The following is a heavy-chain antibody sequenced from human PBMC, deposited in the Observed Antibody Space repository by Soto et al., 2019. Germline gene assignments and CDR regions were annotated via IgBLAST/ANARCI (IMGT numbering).Heavy chain of an antibody. J-gene: IGHJ4*02. Sequence: GGSLRLSCTAPGFSVSDYSVNWVRQAPGKGLEWISYISSTGDLILYADSVKGRFTIARDIAKNSLYLQMDSLRDDDSAVYYCATWAIAVGGEGFWGQGTLVTVSS. CDR1: GFSVSDYS. V-gene: IGHV3-48*02. CDR2: ISSTGDLI. CDR3: ATWAIAVGGEGF. D-gene: IGHD2-21*01.